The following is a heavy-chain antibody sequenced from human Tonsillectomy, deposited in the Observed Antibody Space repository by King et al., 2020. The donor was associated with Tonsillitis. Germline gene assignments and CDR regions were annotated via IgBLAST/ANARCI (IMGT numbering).Heavy chain of an antibody. CDR1: GGSISSYY. V-gene: IGHV4-59*01. CDR2: IYYSGST. Sequence: QLQESGPGLVKPSETLSLTCTVSGGSISSYYWSWIRQPPGKGLEWIGYIYYSGSTNYNPSLKSRVTISVDTSKNQFSLKLSSVTAADTAVYYCARAGYSSSWGWFDPWGQGTLVTVSS. J-gene: IGHJ5*02. D-gene: IGHD6-13*01. CDR3: ARAGYSSSWGWFDP.